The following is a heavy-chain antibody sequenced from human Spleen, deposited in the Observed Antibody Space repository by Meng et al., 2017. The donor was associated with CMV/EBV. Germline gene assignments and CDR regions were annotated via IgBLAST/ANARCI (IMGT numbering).Heavy chain of an antibody. CDR1: GYTFTGYY. CDR3: ARVRSRYNWNDDTY. J-gene: IGHJ4*02. D-gene: IGHD1-20*01. CDR2: IDPSSGAT. Sequence: ASVKVSCKASGYTFTGYYMHWVRQAPGQGLEWMGWIDPSSGATNYTQKFRGRVTVTSDTSIRTAYMELSGLTSDDTAVYYCARVRSRYNWNDDTYWGQGTLVTVSS. V-gene: IGHV1-2*02.